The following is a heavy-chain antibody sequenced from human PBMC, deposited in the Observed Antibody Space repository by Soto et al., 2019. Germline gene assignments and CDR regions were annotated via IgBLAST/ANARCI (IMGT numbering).Heavy chain of an antibody. CDR1: GFTFSSYG. CDR2: IWYDGSNK. CDR3: ARDPSSYDFWSGPSMDV. J-gene: IGHJ6*02. V-gene: IGHV3-33*01. D-gene: IGHD3-3*01. Sequence: GGSLRLSCAASGFTFSSYGMHWVRQAPGKGLEWVAVIWYDGSNKYCADSVKGRFTISRDNSKNTLYLQMNSLRAEDTAVYYWARDPSSYDFWSGPSMDVWGQGTTVTAP.